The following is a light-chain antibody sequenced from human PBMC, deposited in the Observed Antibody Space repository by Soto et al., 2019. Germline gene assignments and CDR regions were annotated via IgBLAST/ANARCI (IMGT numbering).Light chain of an antibody. J-gene: IGLJ3*02. CDR1: SGDVGNYNL. Sequence: QSVLAQPASVSGSPGQSITISCTGSSGDVGNYNLVSWYQQHPDKAPKLIIFGVSERPSGVSDRFSGSKSANTASLTISSLQSEDEADYYCCSYCGSSTASWLFGGGPQVTVL. CDR3: CSYCGSSTASWL. CDR2: GVS. V-gene: IGLV2-23*02.